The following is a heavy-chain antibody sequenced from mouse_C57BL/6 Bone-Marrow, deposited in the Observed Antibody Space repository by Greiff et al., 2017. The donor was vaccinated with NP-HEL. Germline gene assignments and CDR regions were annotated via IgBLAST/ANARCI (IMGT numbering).Heavy chain of an antibody. J-gene: IGHJ4*01. CDR1: GYTFTSYW. CDR3: ARSGWLLWLGYYAMDY. D-gene: IGHD2-3*01. CDR2: IYPGSGST. Sequence: QVQLQQPGAELVKPGASVKMSCKASGYTFTSYWITWVKQRPGQGLEWIGDIYPGSGSTNYNEKFKSKATLTVDTSSSTAYMQLSSLTSEDSAVYYCARSGWLLWLGYYAMDYWGQGTSVTVSS. V-gene: IGHV1-55*01.